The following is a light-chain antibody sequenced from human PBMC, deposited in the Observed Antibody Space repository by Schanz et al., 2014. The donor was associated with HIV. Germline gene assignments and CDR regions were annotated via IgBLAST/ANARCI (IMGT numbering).Light chain of an antibody. CDR1: SNDVGGYNF. V-gene: IGLV2-14*01. CDR2: EVS. J-gene: IGLJ3*02. CDR3: GSYTSSNTPWM. Sequence: QSVLTQPASVSGSPGQSITISCTGTSNDVGGYNFVSWYQQHPGKAPKLMIYEVSKRPSGVSNRFSGSKSGNTASLTISGLQAEDEADYYCGSYTSSNTPWMFGGGTKLTVL.